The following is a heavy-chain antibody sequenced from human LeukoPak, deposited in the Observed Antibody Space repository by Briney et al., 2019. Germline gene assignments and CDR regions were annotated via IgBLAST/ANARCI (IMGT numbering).Heavy chain of an antibody. D-gene: IGHD3-22*01. CDR1: GGSITSNSYY. J-gene: IGHJ4*02. CDR2: IYYSGSA. CDR3: ARDPASYYDSNGYFDY. V-gene: IGHV4-39*07. Sequence: PSETLSLTCTVSGGSITSNSYYWGWIRQPPGKGLEWIGSIYYSGSAYYNPSRKSRVTMSVDTSKNQFSLKLTSVTAADTAVYYCARDPASYYDSNGYFDYWGQGTLVTVSS.